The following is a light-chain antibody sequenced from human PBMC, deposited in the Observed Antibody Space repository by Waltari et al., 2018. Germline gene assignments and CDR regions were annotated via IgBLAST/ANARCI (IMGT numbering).Light chain of an antibody. CDR2: SNN. CDR3: AAWDDSLNGYWV. Sequence: QSVLTQHPSAYGTPGQRLTISCSGSRSTIGSNPVTWYQQIPGKAPKLLIYSNNQRPSGVPDRFSGSKSGTSASLAISGLQSEDEADYYCAAWDDSLNGYWVFGGGTKLTVL. CDR1: RSTIGSNP. J-gene: IGLJ3*02. V-gene: IGLV1-44*01.